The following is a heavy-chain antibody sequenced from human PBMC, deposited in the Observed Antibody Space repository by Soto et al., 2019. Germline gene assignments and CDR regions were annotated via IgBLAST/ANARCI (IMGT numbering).Heavy chain of an antibody. D-gene: IGHD6-19*01. CDR2: ITGSGGTR. V-gene: IGHV3-23*01. CDR1: GFTFSSYG. CDR3: AKGPLGAVAGVERYFDF. Sequence: GGSLRLSCAASGFTFSSYGMHWVRQAPGKGLEWVAAITGSGGTRYYADSVKGRFTISRDNSKNTLYLQMNSLRPEDTAIYYCAKGPLGAVAGVERYFDFWGQGTLVTVSS. J-gene: IGHJ4*02.